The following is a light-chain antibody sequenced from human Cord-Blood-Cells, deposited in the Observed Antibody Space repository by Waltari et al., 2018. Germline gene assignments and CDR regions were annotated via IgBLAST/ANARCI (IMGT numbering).Light chain of an antibody. CDR2: DAS. Sequence: DIVLTQSPATLSLSPGERATLSCRAIQSVSSNLAWYQQKPGQATRLLIYDASNRATGIPARFSGSGSGTDFTLTISSLEPEDFAVYYCQQRSNWPPITFGQGTRLEIK. J-gene: IGKJ5*01. CDR1: QSVSSN. V-gene: IGKV3-11*01. CDR3: QQRSNWPPIT.